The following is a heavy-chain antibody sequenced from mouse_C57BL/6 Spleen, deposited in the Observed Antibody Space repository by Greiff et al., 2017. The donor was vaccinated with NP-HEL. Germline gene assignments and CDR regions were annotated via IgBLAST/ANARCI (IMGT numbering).Heavy chain of an antibody. CDR3: ASQGGLMLPFAY. CDR2: IYPGSGST. J-gene: IGHJ3*01. Sequence: VQLQQSGAELVKPGASVKMSCKASGYTFTSYWITWVKQRPGQGLEWIGDIYPGSGSTNYNEKFKSKATLTVDTSSSTAYMQLSSLTSEDSAVYYCASQGGLMLPFAYWGQGTLVTVSA. D-gene: IGHD3-2*02. CDR1: GYTFTSYW. V-gene: IGHV1-55*01.